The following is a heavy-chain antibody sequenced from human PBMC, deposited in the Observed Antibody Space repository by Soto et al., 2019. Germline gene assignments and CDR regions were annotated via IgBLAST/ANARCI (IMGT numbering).Heavy chain of an antibody. CDR3: ARQSSGWYNWFDP. Sequence: QLQLQESDPGLVKPSETLSLTCSVSGGSISSSSYYWGWIRQPPGKGLEWIGSIYYSGSIYYNPSLKSRVTISVDTSKNQFSLKLSSVTAAETAVYYCARQSSGWYNWFDPWGQGTLVTVSS. D-gene: IGHD6-19*01. CDR2: IYYSGSI. J-gene: IGHJ5*02. CDR1: GGSISSSSYY. V-gene: IGHV4-39*01.